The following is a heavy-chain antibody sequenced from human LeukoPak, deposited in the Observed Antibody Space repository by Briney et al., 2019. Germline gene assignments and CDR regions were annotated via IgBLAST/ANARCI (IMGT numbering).Heavy chain of an antibody. CDR2: ISASGATT. J-gene: IGHJ4*02. CDR1: GFTFTSYA. D-gene: IGHD3-22*01. CDR3: TKGSYYDDSGRAYFDY. V-gene: IGHV3-23*01. Sequence: GGSLRLSCAASGFTFTSYAMNWVRQAPGKGLEWVSVISASGATTDYADSVKGRFTISRDNSKNTLYLQMNSLRAEDTAVYYCTKGSYYDDSGRAYFDYWGQGTLVTVSS.